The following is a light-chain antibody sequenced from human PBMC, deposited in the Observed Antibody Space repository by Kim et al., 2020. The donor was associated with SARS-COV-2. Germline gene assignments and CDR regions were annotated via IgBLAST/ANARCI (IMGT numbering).Light chain of an antibody. CDR2: DVS. CDR3: CSYAGSYTYV. V-gene: IGLV2-11*01. CDR1: SSDGGGYNY. J-gene: IGLJ1*01. Sequence: GQYVTIPCTGTSSDGGGYNYVSWYQQHPGKAPKLMIYDVSKRPSGVPDRFSGSKSGNTASLTISGLQAEDEADYYCCSYAGSYTYVFGTGTKVTVL.